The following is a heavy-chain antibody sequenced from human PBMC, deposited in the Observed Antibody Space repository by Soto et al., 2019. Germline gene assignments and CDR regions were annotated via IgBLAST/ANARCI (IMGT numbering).Heavy chain of an antibody. J-gene: IGHJ4*02. CDR1: GFTFSSNG. CDR3: ARDQGGVLRFLEWLFDY. V-gene: IGHV3-33*01. D-gene: IGHD3-3*01. CDR2: IWSEGSNK. Sequence: QVQLVESGGGVVQPGRSLTLSCAASGFTFSSNGMHWVRQAPGKGLEWVAVIWSEGSNKYYADSVKGRFTISRDNSKNSXYLQMNSVRAEDTAVYYCARDQGGVLRFLEWLFDYWGQGTLVTVSS.